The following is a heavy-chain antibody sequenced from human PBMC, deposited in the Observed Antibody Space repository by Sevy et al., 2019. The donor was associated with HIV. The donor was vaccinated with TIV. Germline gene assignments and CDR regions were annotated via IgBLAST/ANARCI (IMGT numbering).Heavy chain of an antibody. J-gene: IGHJ1*01. D-gene: IGHD1-26*01. CDR1: GFIFSNFA. Sequence: GGSLRLSCTVSGFIFSNFAMHWVRQAPGKGLEWVAVTSYDGSHKYYADSVKGRFTVSRDNSRNILSLEMSSLRRDDTAVYYCARGENNDEFFRYWGQGTLVTDSS. V-gene: IGHV3-30*04. CDR2: TSYDGSHK. CDR3: ARGENNDEFFRY.